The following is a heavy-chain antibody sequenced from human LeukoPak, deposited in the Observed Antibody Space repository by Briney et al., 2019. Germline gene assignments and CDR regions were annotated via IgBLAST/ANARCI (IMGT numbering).Heavy chain of an antibody. CDR1: GFTFSTYW. Sequence: GGSLRLSCSASGFTFSTYWMSWVRQAPGRGLEWVANMRRDGNEIYYLDSVRGRFTISRDNAKNSLYLQTNSLRAEDTAVYYCARDRRGSSSWYSDYWGQGTLVTVSS. CDR3: ARDRRGSSSWYSDY. CDR2: MRRDGNEI. D-gene: IGHD6-13*01. V-gene: IGHV3-7*03. J-gene: IGHJ4*02.